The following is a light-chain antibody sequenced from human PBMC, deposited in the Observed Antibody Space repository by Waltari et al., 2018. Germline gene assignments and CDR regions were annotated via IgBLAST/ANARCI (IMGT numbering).Light chain of an antibody. CDR2: DVN. CDR3: SSFTSTHTYV. Sequence: QSALTQPASVSGSPGQSLTISCMGTSSDVGGYNYVGRYQKHPGQAPKLIIYDVNNCPSGVSNRCSCSKTGNAASLTISGLQAEEEADYFCSSFTSTHTYVFGSGTKVNVL. CDR1: SSDVGGYNY. J-gene: IGLJ1*01. V-gene: IGLV2-14*03.